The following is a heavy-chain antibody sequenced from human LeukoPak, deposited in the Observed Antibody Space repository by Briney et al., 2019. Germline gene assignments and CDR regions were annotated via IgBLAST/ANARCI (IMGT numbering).Heavy chain of an antibody. CDR2: INPNSDGT. CDR3: ARVFLKAYCGGDCYGHYFDY. J-gene: IGHJ4*02. V-gene: IGHV1-2*02. Sequence: ASVKVSCKASGYTFTVYYMHWVRQAPGQGLELMGWINPNSDGTNYAQKFQGRVTMTRDTSISTAYMELSRLRSDDTAVYYCARVFLKAYCGGDCYGHYFDYWGQGTLVTVSS. CDR1: GYTFTVYY. D-gene: IGHD2-21*02.